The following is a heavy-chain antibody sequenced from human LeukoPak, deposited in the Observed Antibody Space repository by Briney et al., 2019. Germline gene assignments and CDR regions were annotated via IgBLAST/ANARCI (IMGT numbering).Heavy chain of an antibody. D-gene: IGHD6-13*01. J-gene: IGHJ5*02. Sequence: GASVKVSCKASGYTFTSYGISWVRQAPGQGLEWVGWISASNGDTDYAQKFQGRVTITADESTSTAYMELSSLRSEDTAVYYCARVAPLSSSWYGGFDPWGQGTLVTVSS. CDR1: GYTFTSYG. CDR2: ISASNGDT. V-gene: IGHV1-18*01. CDR3: ARVAPLSSSWYGGFDP.